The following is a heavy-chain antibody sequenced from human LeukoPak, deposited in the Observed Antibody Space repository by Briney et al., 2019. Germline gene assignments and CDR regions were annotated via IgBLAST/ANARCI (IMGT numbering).Heavy chain of an antibody. V-gene: IGHV1-2*06. CDR1: GFTFTTYY. CDR2: INPNSGVT. D-gene: IGHD3-3*01. CDR3: AREATSLGVVKGFDP. J-gene: IGHJ5*02. Sequence: VASLKVSCKASGFTFTTYYIHWVRRAPGQGLEWMGRINPNSGVTESAQKFQGRVTMTRDTSTSTAYMELSRLRSDDTAVYYCAREATSLGVVKGFDPWGQGTLVTVSS.